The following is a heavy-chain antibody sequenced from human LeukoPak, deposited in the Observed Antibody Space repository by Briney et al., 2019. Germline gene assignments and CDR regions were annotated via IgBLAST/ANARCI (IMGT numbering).Heavy chain of an antibody. V-gene: IGHV4-34*01. D-gene: IGHD3-10*01. CDR1: GGSFSGYY. J-gene: IGHJ4*02. Sequence: SETLSLTCAVYGGSFSGYYWSWIRQPPGKGLEWIGEINHSGSTNYNPSLKSRVTISVDTSKNQFSLKLSSVTAADTAVYYCARLGVGVRQDYWGQGTLVTVPS. CDR3: ARLGVGVRQDY. CDR2: INHSGST.